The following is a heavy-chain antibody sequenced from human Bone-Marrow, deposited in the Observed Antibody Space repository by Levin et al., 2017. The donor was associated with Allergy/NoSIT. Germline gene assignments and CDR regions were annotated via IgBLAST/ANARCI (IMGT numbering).Heavy chain of an antibody. J-gene: IGHJ4*02. CDR3: ARTTGWWLQVLDY. CDR1: GFTFSSYW. CDR2: IKQDGSEK. V-gene: IGHV3-7*01. Sequence: GESLKISCAASGFTFSSYWMSWVRQAPGKGLEWVANIKQDGSEKYYVDSVKGRFTISRDNAKNSLYLQMNSLRAEDTAVYYCARTTGWWLQVLDYWGQGTLVTVSS. D-gene: IGHD5-12*01.